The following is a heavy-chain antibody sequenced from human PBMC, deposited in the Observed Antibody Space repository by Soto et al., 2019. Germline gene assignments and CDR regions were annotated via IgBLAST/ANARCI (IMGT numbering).Heavy chain of an antibody. CDR1: GGSFSGYY. CDR2: INHSGST. D-gene: IGHD4-17*01. J-gene: IGHJ4*02. Sequence: QVQLQQWGAGLLKPSETLSLTCAVYGGSFSGYYWSWIRQPPGKGPEWIGEINHSGSTNYNPSLKSRVTISVDTYKNQYALELSSVTAADTAVYYCARVPKPTVTTHSAPTPNKDYFGYWGQGTLVTVSS. V-gene: IGHV4-34*01. CDR3: ARVPKPTVTTHSAPTPNKDYFGY.